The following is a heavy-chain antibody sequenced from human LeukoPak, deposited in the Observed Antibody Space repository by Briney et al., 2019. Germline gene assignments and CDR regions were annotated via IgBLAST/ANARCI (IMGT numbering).Heavy chain of an antibody. CDR2: INSDGSST. CDR1: GFTFSSYW. Sequence: SGGSLRLSCAASGFTFSSYWMHWVRQAPGKGLVWVSHINSDGSSTSYADSVKGRFTISRDNAKNSLYLQMNSLRAEDTAVYYCAKDRGGSYTLSLDYWAREPWSPSPQ. D-gene: IGHD1-26*01. V-gene: IGHV3-74*01. J-gene: IGHJ4*02. CDR3: AKDRGGSYTLSLDY.